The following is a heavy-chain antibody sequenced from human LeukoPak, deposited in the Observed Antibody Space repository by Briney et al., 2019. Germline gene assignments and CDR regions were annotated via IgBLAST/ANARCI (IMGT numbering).Heavy chain of an antibody. CDR1: GYTLTAYY. J-gene: IGHJ6*02. CDR2: MNPHSGGT. CDR3: ARAQRTVSGLDV. Sequence: ASVKVSCTASGYTLTAYYIHWVRQAPGQGLEWMGWMNPHSGGTNYAQKFRARVSMTTVTSINTAYLELTGLTSDDTALYYCARAQRTVSGLDVWGQGTTVAVSS. D-gene: IGHD2-2*01. V-gene: IGHV1-2*02.